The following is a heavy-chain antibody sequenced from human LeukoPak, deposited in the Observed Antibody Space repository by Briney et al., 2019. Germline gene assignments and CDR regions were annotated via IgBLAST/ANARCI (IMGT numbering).Heavy chain of an antibody. V-gene: IGHV3-48*03. CDR2: ISSSGSTI. D-gene: IGHD3-9*01. CDR1: GSTFSSYE. J-gene: IGHJ3*02. CDR3: ARGALRYSRGAFDI. Sequence: GGSLRLSCAASGSTFSSYEMNWVRQAPGKGLEWVSYISSSGSTIYYADSVKGRFTISRDNAKNSLYLKMNSLRAEDTAVYYCARGALRYSRGAFDIWGQGTMVTVSS.